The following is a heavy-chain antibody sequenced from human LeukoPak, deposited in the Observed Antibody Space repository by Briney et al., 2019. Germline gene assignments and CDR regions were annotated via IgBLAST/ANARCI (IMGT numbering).Heavy chain of an antibody. CDR3: ARDISGWYWFDP. CDR1: GGSIGSYY. J-gene: IGHJ5*02. Sequence: PSETLSLTCTVSGGSIGSYYWSWIRQPPGKGLEWIGYIYYSGSTNYNPSLKSRVTISVDTSKNQFSLKLSSVTAADTAVYYCARDISGWYWFDPWGQGTLVTVSS. CDR2: IYYSGST. D-gene: IGHD6-19*01. V-gene: IGHV4-59*01.